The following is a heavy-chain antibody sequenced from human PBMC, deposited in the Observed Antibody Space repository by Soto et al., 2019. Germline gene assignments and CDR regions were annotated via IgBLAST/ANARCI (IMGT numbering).Heavy chain of an antibody. CDR1: GFNFGNFG. J-gene: IGHJ4*01. CDR3: AGTPLWAGCGSPSIIEYWLGR. D-gene: IGHD3-22*01. V-gene: IGHV3-23*01. CDR2: ITNTGGAT. Sequence: GGSLRLSCAASGFNFGNFGMSWVRQAPGTGLQWVSSITNTGGATYHTDSVKGRFIVSRDNSKNVMFLLMRGLGVDDTALYFCAGTPLWAGCGSPSIIEYWLGRWDRRSLVSVSS.